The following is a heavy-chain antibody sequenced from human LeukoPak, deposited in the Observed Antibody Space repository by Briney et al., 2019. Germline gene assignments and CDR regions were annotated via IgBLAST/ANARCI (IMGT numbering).Heavy chain of an antibody. CDR2: ISSSSSYI. J-gene: IGHJ4*02. D-gene: IGHD4-17*01. CDR1: GFIFSSYS. CDR3: ARDRDYPRDQFDY. V-gene: IGHV3-21*01. Sequence: GGSLRLSCAASGFIFSSYSMNWVRQAPGKGREWVSSISSSSSYIYYADSVKGRFTISRDNAKNSLYLQMNSLRAEDTAVYYCARDRDYPRDQFDYWGQGTVVSVSS.